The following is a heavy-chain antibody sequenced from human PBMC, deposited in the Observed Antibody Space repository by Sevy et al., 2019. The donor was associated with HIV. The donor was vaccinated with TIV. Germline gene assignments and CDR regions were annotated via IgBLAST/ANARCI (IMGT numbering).Heavy chain of an antibody. CDR1: GFTFSFYD. J-gene: IGHJ4*02. CDR3: ASDKVTYSYYDY. Sequence: GGSLRLSCAASGFTFSFYDMNWVRQAPGKGPQWLSYISTRSTTIYYADSVKGRFTISRDNAKNSLYLQMNSLTDEDTAVYYCASDKVTYSYYDYWGQGILVTVSS. CDR2: ISTRSTTI. D-gene: IGHD3-10*01. V-gene: IGHV3-48*02.